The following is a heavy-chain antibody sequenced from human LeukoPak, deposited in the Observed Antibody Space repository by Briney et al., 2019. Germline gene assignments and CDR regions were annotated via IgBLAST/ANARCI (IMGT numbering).Heavy chain of an antibody. D-gene: IGHD3-3*01. V-gene: IGHV4-59*01. Sequence: SQTLSLTCTVSGGSISSYYWSWIRQPPGKGLEWIGYIYYSGSTNYNPSLKSRVTISVDTSKNQFSLKLSSVTSADTPVYYGGGVYDFWGGGSNWFEPWGQGTLVNVSS. CDR2: IYYSGST. J-gene: IGHJ5*02. CDR1: GGSISSYY. CDR3: GGVYDFWGGGSNWFEP.